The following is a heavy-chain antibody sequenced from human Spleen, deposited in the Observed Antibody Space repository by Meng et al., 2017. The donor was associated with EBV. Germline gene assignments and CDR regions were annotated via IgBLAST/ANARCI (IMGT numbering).Heavy chain of an antibody. Sequence: HLLEAGGALVRPGVSLVRSWQGSEFPCSRAWMHWVRQAPGQGLMWVSRINEDGGITNYADSVKGRFTISRDNAKNTLYLQMNNLRAEDTATYFCSRDLAGADDYWGQGTLVTVSS. CDR2: INEDGGIT. CDR3: SRDLAGADDY. V-gene: IGHV3-74*01. CDR1: EFPCSRAW. D-gene: IGHD1-14*01. J-gene: IGHJ4*02.